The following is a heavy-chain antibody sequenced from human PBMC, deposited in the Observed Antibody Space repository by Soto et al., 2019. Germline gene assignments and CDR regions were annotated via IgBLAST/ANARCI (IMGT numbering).Heavy chain of an antibody. CDR2: INPSGGST. CDR1: GYTFTSYY. J-gene: IGHJ6*03. V-gene: IGHV1-46*01. D-gene: IGHD3-3*01. CDR3: ARAYYDFWSGYYPHPYYYYYYMDV. Sequence: ASVKVYCKASGYTFTSYYMHWVRQAPGQGLEWMGIINPSGGSTSYAQKFQGRVTMTRDTSTSTVYMELSSLRSEDTAVYYCARAYYDFWSGYYPHPYYYYYYMDVWGKGTTVTVSS.